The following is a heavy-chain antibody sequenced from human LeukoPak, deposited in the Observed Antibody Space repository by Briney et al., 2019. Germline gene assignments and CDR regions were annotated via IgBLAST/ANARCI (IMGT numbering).Heavy chain of an antibody. V-gene: IGHV3-23*01. CDR3: ARLRVVGENWFDS. Sequence: PGGSLRLSCAAPGFTFSTYAMSWVRQAPGKGLEWVSGISGSGGSTYYADSVKGRFTMSRDNSKNTVYLQMNSLRAEDTGVYYCARLRVVGENWFDSWGQGTLVTVSS. CDR1: GFTFSTYA. D-gene: IGHD1-26*01. CDR2: ISGSGGST. J-gene: IGHJ5*01.